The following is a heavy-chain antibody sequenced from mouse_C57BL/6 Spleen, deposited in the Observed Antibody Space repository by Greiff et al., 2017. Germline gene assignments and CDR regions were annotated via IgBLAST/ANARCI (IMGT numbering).Heavy chain of an antibody. CDR2: ISYDGSN. J-gene: IGHJ2*01. V-gene: IGHV3-6*01. CDR3: ARDPYDGYYGDY. D-gene: IGHD2-3*01. CDR1: GYSITSGYY. Sequence: DVKLMESGPGLVKPSQSLSLTCSVTGYSITSGYYWNWIRQFPGNKLEWMGYISYDGSNNYNPSLKNRISITRDTSKNQFFLKLNSVTTEDTATYYCARDPYDGYYGDYWGQGTTLTVSS.